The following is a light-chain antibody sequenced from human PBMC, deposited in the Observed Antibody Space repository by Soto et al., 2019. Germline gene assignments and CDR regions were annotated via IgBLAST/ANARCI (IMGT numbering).Light chain of an antibody. CDR1: QGISNY. Sequence: DIQMTQSPSSLSASVGDRVTITCRASQGISNYLAWYQQKPGKVPKLLIYAASTLQSEVPSRFSGSGSGTHFSLTISSLQPEYAATYYCQKYNCAPWTFGQGTNVEIQ. CDR3: QKYNCAPWT. CDR2: AAS. J-gene: IGKJ1*01. V-gene: IGKV1-27*01.